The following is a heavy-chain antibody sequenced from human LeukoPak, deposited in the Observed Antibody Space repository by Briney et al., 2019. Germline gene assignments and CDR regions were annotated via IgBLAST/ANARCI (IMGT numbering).Heavy chain of an antibody. Sequence: ASVKVSCKASGYTLTDSYMHWVRQAPGQGLEWMGWINTSSGGTNYAQNFQGRVTMNRDTSISTAYLELSSLRSDDTAVYYCARGGFGFWSGYHYYLGYWGQGTLVTVSS. CDR1: GYTLTDSY. D-gene: IGHD3-3*01. J-gene: IGHJ4*02. CDR3: ARGGFGFWSGYHYYLGY. V-gene: IGHV1-2*02. CDR2: INTSSGGT.